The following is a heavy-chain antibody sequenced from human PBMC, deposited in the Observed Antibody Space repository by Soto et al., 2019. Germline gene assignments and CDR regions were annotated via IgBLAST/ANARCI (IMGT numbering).Heavy chain of an antibody. V-gene: IGHV1-69*01. J-gene: IGHJ6*02. Sequence: QVQLVHSGAEVKKPGSSVTVSCKASGGTFSSYANSWVRQAPGHGLEWMGGIIPIFGTANYAQKFQGRVTITADESTSTAYMELSSLISEDTAVYYCARCSGGSCYYYSGMDVWGQGTTVTVSS. D-gene: IGHD2-15*01. CDR2: IIPIFGTA. CDR1: GGTFSSYA. CDR3: ARCSGGSCYYYSGMDV.